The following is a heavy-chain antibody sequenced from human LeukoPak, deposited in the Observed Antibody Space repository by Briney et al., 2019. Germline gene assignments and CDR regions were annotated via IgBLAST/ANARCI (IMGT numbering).Heavy chain of an antibody. V-gene: IGHV1-2*02. Sequence: GASEPLSCNAHRYTFTAHYIHWVRQAPGQGLEWMGWINPNSGGTNYAQKFQGRVTMTRDTSISTAYMELSRLRSDDTVVYYCARAYYGDYSFDIWGQGTMVTVSS. CDR2: INPNSGGT. D-gene: IGHD4-17*01. CDR3: ARAYYGDYSFDI. CDR1: RYTFTAHY. J-gene: IGHJ3*02.